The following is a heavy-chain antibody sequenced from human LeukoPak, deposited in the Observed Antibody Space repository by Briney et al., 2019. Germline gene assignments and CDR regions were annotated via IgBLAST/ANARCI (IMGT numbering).Heavy chain of an antibody. CDR3: ARSLGESRFDP. CDR1: GGSISSSSYY. Sequence: SETLSLTCTVSGGSISSSSYYWGWIRQPPGKGLEWIGSIYYSGSTYYNPSLKSRVTISVDTSKNQFSLKLSSVTAADTAVYYCARSLGESRFDPWGQGTLVTVSS. J-gene: IGHJ5*02. D-gene: IGHD2-21*01. CDR2: IYYSGST. V-gene: IGHV4-39*01.